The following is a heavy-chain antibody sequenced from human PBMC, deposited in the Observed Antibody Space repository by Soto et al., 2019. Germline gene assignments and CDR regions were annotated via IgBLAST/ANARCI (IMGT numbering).Heavy chain of an antibody. D-gene: IGHD3-22*01. CDR2: IDPSDSYT. CDR3: ARRTVVVTDYYYGMDV. Sequence: PGESLKISCKGSGYSFTSYWISWVRQMPWKGLEWMGRIDPSDSYTNYSPSFQGHVTISADKSISTAYLQWSSLKASDTAMYYCARRTVVVTDYYYGMDVWGQGTTVTVSS. CDR1: GYSFTSYW. J-gene: IGHJ6*02. V-gene: IGHV5-10-1*01.